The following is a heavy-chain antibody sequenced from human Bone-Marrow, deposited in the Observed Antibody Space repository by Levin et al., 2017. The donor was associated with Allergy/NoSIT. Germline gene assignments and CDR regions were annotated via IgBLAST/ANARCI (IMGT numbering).Heavy chain of an antibody. Sequence: PSETLSLTCSVSGGSVSNGDFYWSWIRQPPGKALEWIGYIHYSGSTFYNPSLKSRLTISEDTSNNHFFLNLRSVTAADTAVYFCARMAPGGEYAYWGRGTLVTVAS. D-gene: IGHD2/OR15-2a*01. CDR2: IHYSGST. J-gene: IGHJ4*02. CDR1: GGSVSNGDFY. V-gene: IGHV4-30-4*01. CDR3: ARMAPGGEYAY.